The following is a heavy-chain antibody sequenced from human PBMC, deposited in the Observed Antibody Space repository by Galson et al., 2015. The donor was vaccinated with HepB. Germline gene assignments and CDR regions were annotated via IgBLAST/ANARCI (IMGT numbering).Heavy chain of an antibody. Sequence: TLSLTCAVSGGSISSSSHYWSWIRQHPGKGLEWIGNIYYRGSAFYNPSLKSRVAISIDTSENQFSLKLTSVTSADTAFYYCASAVGWVEMSTTREAFDSWGPGTLVAASS. CDR1: GGSISSSSHY. V-gene: IGHV4-31*11. J-gene: IGHJ3*02. D-gene: IGHD5-24*01. CDR2: IYYRGSA. CDR3: ASAVGWVEMSTTREAFDS.